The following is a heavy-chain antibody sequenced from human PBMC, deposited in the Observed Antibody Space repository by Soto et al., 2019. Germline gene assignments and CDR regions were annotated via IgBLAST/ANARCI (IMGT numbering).Heavy chain of an antibody. J-gene: IGHJ5*02. CDR2: ISWNSDTI. D-gene: IGHD2-21*02. V-gene: IGHV3-9*01. CDR1: GFSFRDYA. Sequence: EVQLVESGGGLIQPGRSLRLSCAASGFSFRDYAMHWVRQAPGKGLEWVSSISWNSDTIVYADSMKGRFGISRDNAKDYLYLQMNGLRREDTAMYYCVRDGGCSSSNCYHNWFDPWRQGTLVTVAS. CDR3: VRDGGCSSSNCYHNWFDP.